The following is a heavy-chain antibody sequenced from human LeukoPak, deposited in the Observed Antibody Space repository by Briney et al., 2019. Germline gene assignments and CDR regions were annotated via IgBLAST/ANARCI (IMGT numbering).Heavy chain of an antibody. D-gene: IGHD4-23*01. V-gene: IGHV3-30*18. CDR1: GFTFSSYG. J-gene: IGHJ4*02. Sequence: GGSLRRSCAASGFTFSSYGMHWVRQAPGKGLEWVAVISYDGSNKYYADSVKGRFTISRDNSKNTLYLQMNSLRAEDTAVYYCAKVFQGYDYGGKPQPDWGQGTLVTVSS. CDR3: AKVFQGYDYGGKPQPD. CDR2: ISYDGSNK.